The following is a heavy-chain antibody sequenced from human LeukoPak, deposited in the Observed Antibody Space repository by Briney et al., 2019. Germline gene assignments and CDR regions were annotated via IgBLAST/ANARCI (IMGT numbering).Heavy chain of an antibody. CDR3: ARRPNINYYASSGAFDM. Sequence: GESLKISWKGSGYSFTSYWIGWVRQIPGKGLEWMGIIYPGDSDTRYSPSFQGQVTISADKSISTAYLQWSSLKASDTAMYYCARRPNINYYASSGAFDMWGQGTMVTVSS. V-gene: IGHV5-51*01. D-gene: IGHD3-22*01. CDR1: GYSFTSYW. J-gene: IGHJ3*02. CDR2: IYPGDSDT.